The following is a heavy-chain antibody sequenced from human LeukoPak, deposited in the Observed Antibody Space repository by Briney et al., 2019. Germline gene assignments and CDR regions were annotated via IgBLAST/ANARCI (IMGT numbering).Heavy chain of an antibody. Sequence: GGSLRLSCAASGFTFSSYEMNWVRQAPGKGLEWVSYISSSASTIYYADSVTGRFTIFRDNAKNSLYLQMNSLRAEDTAVYYCARDHRRGSDDAFDIWGQGTMVTVSS. CDR3: ARDHRRGSDDAFDI. CDR1: GFTFSSYE. J-gene: IGHJ3*02. CDR2: ISSSASTI. V-gene: IGHV3-48*03. D-gene: IGHD1-26*01.